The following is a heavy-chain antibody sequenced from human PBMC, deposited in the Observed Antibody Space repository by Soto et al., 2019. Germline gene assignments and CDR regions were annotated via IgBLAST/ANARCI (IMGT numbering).Heavy chain of an antibody. D-gene: IGHD2-2*01. V-gene: IGHV1-46*01. J-gene: IGHJ4*02. CDR1: GYTFTTYY. Sequence: GASVKVSCKASGYTFTTYYMHWVRQAPGQGLEWMGIISPDGGNTSYAQKFQGRVTMTRDTSTSTVYMELSSLRSEDTAVYYCATRDPSHYWGQGTLVTVSS. CDR2: ISPDGGNT. CDR3: ATRDPSHY.